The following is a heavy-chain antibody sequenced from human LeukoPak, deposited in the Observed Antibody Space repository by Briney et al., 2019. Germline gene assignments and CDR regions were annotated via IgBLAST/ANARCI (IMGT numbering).Heavy chain of an antibody. Sequence: GGSLRLSCTASGFKFSNYWMSWVRQAPGKGLERVANIKQDGSDIHYVDSVKGRFTISRDNTRNSLYLQMNSLTAEDTAVYYCARDPYSGSYGAFDIWGQGTMVTVS. CDR1: GFKFSNYW. CDR3: ARDPYSGSYGAFDI. CDR2: IKQDGSDI. V-gene: IGHV3-7*05. D-gene: IGHD1-26*01. J-gene: IGHJ3*02.